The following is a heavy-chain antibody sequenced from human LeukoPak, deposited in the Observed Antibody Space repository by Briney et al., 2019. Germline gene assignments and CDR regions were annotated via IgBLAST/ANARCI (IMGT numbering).Heavy chain of an antibody. J-gene: IGHJ4*02. V-gene: IGHV4-39*01. D-gene: IGHD4-17*01. CDR1: GGSISSSSYY. CDR2: IYYSGST. Sequence: PSETLSLTCTVSGGSISSSSYYSGWIRQPPGKGLEWIGSIYYSGSTYYNPSLKSRVTISVDTSKNQFSLKLSSVTAADTAVYYCARQLYDYGVLYFDYWGQGTLVTVSS. CDR3: ARQLYDYGVLYFDY.